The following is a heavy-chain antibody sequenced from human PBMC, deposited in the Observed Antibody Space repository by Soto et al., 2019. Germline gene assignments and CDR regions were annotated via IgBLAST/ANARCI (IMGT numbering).Heavy chain of an antibody. CDR1: GGSISSGGYS. V-gene: IGHV4-30-2*01. CDR3: ARCSRGGSGSYYWFDP. Sequence: SETLSLTCAVSGGSISSGGYSWSWIRQPPGKGLEWIGYIYHSGSTYYNPSLKSRVTISVDRSKNQFPLKLSSVTAADTAVYYCARCSRGGSGSYYWFDPWGQGTLVTVSS. D-gene: IGHD3-10*01. CDR2: IYHSGST. J-gene: IGHJ5*02.